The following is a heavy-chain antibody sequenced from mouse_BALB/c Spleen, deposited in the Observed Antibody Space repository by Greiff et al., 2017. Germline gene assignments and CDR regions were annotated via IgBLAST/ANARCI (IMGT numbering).Heavy chain of an antibody. CDR1: GFAFSSYD. D-gene: IGHD6-5*01. CDR2: ISSGGGST. V-gene: IGHV5-12-1*01. Sequence: EVQGVESGGGLVKPGGSLKLSCAASGFAFSSYDMSWVRQTPKKRLEWVAYISSGGGSTYYPDTVKGRFTISRDNAKNTLYLQMSSLKSEDTAMYYCASYALAWFAYWGQGTLVTVSA. J-gene: IGHJ3*01. CDR3: ASYALAWFAY.